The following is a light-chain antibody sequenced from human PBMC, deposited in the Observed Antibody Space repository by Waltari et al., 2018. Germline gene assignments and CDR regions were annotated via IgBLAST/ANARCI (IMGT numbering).Light chain of an antibody. CDR1: SGINVGTYR. CDR3: MIWHSSAVV. V-gene: IGLV5-45*02. Sequence: QAVLTQPSSLSASPGASASLTCPLRSGINVGTYRIYWYQQKPGIPPQYLLRYKSDSDKQQGSGVPSRFSGSKDASANAGILLISGLQSEDEADYYCMIWHSSAVVFGGGTKLTVL. CDR2: YKSDSDK. J-gene: IGLJ2*01.